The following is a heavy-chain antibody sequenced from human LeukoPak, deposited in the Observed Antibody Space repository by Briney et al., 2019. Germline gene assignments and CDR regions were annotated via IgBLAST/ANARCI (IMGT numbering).Heavy chain of an antibody. CDR1: GGSISSYY. Sequence: SETLSLTCTVSGGSISSYYWSWIRQPPGKGLEWIGYIYYSGSTNYNPSLKSRVTISVDTSKNQFSLKLSSVTAADTSVYYCASRSRWLASNDAFDIWGQGTMVTVSS. CDR3: ASRSRWLASNDAFDI. D-gene: IGHD6-19*01. CDR2: IYYSGST. V-gene: IGHV4-59*08. J-gene: IGHJ3*02.